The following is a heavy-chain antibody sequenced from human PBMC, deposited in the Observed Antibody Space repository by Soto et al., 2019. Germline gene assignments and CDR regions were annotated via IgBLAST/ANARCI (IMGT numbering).Heavy chain of an antibody. D-gene: IGHD3-3*01. CDR3: ARSIFGVVINTEAFDI. J-gene: IGHJ3*02. CDR2: IYPGDSDT. V-gene: IGHV5-51*01. Sequence: AESLTISCQVSGYSFTSYWIGWVLQMPGKGLEWMGIIYPGDSDTRYSPSFQGQVTISADKSISTAYLQWSSLKASDTAMCYCARSIFGVVINTEAFDIWGQGTMVTVSS. CDR1: GYSFTSYW.